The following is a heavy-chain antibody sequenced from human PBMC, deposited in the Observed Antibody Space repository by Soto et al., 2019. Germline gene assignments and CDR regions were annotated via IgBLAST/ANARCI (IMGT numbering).Heavy chain of an antibody. Sequence: QPGGSLRLSCAASVFTFSSYCMSWVRQAPGKGLEWVANIKQDGSEKYYVDSVKGRFTISRDNAKNSLYLQMNSLRAEDTAVYYCAREPVVVTADRYYFDYWGQGTLVTVSS. CDR3: AREPVVVTADRYYFDY. CDR2: IKQDGSEK. CDR1: VFTFSSYC. D-gene: IGHD2-21*02. V-gene: IGHV3-7*03. J-gene: IGHJ4*02.